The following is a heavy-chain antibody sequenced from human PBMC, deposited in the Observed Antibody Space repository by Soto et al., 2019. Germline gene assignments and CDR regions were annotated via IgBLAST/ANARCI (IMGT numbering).Heavy chain of an antibody. Sequence: SVKVSCKASGGTFGSYAISWVRQAPGQGLEWMGGIIPIPGTANYAQKFQGRVTIAADESTSTAYMELSSLRSEDTAVYYCARSQGSSTSLEIYYYYYYGMDVWGQGTTVTVTS. CDR1: GGTFGSYA. D-gene: IGHD2-2*01. CDR3: ARSQGSSTSLEIYYYYYYGMDV. CDR2: IIPIPGTA. V-gene: IGHV1-69*13. J-gene: IGHJ6*02.